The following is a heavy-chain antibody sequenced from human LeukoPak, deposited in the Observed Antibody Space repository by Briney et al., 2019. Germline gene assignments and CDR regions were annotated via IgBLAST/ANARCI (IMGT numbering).Heavy chain of an antibody. CDR3: ARGNSLYDFWSGYFYYFDY. CDR2: IYTSGST. J-gene: IGHJ4*02. V-gene: IGHV4-4*07. CDR1: GGSISSYY. Sequence: SETLSLTCTVSGGSISSYYWSWIRQPAGKGLEWIGRIYTSGSTNYNPSLKSRVTMSVDTSKTQSSLKLSSVTAADTAVYYCARGNSLYDFWSGYFYYFDYWGQGTLVTVSS. D-gene: IGHD3-3*01.